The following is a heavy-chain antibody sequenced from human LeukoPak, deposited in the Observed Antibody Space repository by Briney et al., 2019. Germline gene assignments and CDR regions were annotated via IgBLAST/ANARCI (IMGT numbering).Heavy chain of an antibody. V-gene: IGHV4-59*08. Sequence: SETLSLTCTVSGDSISSYYWSWIRQPPGKGLEWIGYIYYSGSTNYNPSLKSRVTISVDTSKNQFSLKLSSVTAADTAVYYCARITTVTQTFDPWGQGTLVTVSS. J-gene: IGHJ5*02. D-gene: IGHD4-17*01. CDR3: ARITTVTQTFDP. CDR1: GDSISSYY. CDR2: IYYSGST.